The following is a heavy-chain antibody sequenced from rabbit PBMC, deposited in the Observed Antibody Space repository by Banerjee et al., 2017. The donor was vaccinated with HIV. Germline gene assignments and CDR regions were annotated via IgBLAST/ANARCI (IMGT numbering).Heavy chain of an antibody. Sequence: QEQLEESGGDLVKPEGSLTLTCTASGFSFSNKYVMCWVRQAPGKGLEWIACINTSSGVTVYATWAKGRFTISKTSWTTVTLQMTSLTAADTATYFCAGDPWSGWNLWGPGTLVTV. V-gene: IGHV1S45*01. J-gene: IGHJ4*01. D-gene: IGHD4-1*01. CDR2: INTSSGVT. CDR3: AGDPWSGWNL. CDR1: GFSFSNKYV.